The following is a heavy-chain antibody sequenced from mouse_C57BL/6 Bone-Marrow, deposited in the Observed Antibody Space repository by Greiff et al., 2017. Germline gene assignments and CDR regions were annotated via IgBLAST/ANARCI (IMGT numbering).Heavy chain of an antibody. V-gene: IGHV5-17*01. CDR3: ARGYYDYDDFDY. CDR1: GFTFSDYG. D-gene: IGHD2-4*01. Sequence: EVKLQESGGGLVKPGGSLKLSCAASGFTFSDYGMHWVRQAPEKGLEWVAYISSGSSTIYYADTVKGRFTISRDNAKNTLFLQMTSLRSEDTAMYYCARGYYDYDDFDYWGQGTTLTVSS. CDR2: ISSGSSTI. J-gene: IGHJ2*01.